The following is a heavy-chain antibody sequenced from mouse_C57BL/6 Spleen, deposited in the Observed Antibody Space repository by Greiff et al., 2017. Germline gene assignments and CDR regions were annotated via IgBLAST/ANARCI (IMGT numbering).Heavy chain of an antibody. Sequence: EVKLMESGAELVRPGASVKLSCTASGFNIKDYYMHWVKQRPEQGLEWIGRIDPEDGDTEYAPKFQGKATMTADTSSNTAYLQLSRLTSEDTAVYYGTPFYYGSSYVGAMDYWGQGTSVTVSS. CDR3: TPFYYGSSYVGAMDY. V-gene: IGHV14-1*01. CDR2: IDPEDGDT. J-gene: IGHJ4*01. CDR1: GFNIKDYY. D-gene: IGHD1-1*01.